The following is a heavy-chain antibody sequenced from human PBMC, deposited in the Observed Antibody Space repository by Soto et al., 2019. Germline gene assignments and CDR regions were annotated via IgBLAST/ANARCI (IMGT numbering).Heavy chain of an antibody. CDR3: ARGRYCLTGRCFPNWFDS. CDR2: IYKSATT. D-gene: IGHD2-15*01. Sequence: QVQLLESGPGLVKPSQTLSLTCSVSGDSISTVDYFWAWIRPPPGQALEYIGYIYKSATTYYNPSFESRVAISLDTSKSQFSLNVTSVTAADTAVYFCARGRYCLTGRCFPNWFDSWGQGTLVTVSS. CDR1: GDSISTVDYF. J-gene: IGHJ5*01. V-gene: IGHV4-30-4*01.